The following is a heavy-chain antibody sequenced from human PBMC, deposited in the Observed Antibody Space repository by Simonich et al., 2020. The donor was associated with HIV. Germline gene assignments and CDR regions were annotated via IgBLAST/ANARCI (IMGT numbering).Heavy chain of an antibody. CDR2: INHSGST. V-gene: IGHV4-34*01. CDR1: GGSFSGSY. CDR3: ARGNAFDI. J-gene: IGHJ3*02. Sequence: RWAAGRLSPSGTRPLPCAVFGGSFSGSYWSWIRQPPGKGLEWIGEINHSGSTNYNPSLKSRVTISVDTSKNQFSLKLSSVTAADTAVYYCARGNAFDIWGQGTMVTVSS.